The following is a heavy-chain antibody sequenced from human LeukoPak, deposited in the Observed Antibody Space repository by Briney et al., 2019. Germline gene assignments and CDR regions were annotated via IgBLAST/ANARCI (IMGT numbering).Heavy chain of an antibody. CDR3: AKGGYCSSTTCSNTPFDY. J-gene: IGHJ4*02. CDR1: GFTFSGYA. Sequence: PGGSLRLSCEASGFTFSGYAMGWVRQAPGKGLEWVSAISDSGGSTYYADSVKGRFTISRDNSKSTLFLQMNSLRADDTAVYYCAKGGYCSSTTCSNTPFDYWGQGTLATVSS. CDR2: ISDSGGST. D-gene: IGHD2-2*01. V-gene: IGHV3-23*01.